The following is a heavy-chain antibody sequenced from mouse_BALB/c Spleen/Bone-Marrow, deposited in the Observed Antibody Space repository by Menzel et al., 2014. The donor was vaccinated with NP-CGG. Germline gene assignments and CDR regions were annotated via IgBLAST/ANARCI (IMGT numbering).Heavy chain of an antibody. D-gene: IGHD2-4*01. V-gene: IGHV5-6-5*01. Sequence: EVKVVESGGGLVKPGGSLKLSCAASGFTFSNFAMSWVRQTPDKRLEWVASISSGGSAYYPDSVKGRSSISRDNARDILFLQMSSLRSEDTAMYYCARGYDYDFDYWGQGATLTVSS. CDR1: GFTFSNFA. CDR2: ISSGGSA. CDR3: ARGYDYDFDY. J-gene: IGHJ2*01.